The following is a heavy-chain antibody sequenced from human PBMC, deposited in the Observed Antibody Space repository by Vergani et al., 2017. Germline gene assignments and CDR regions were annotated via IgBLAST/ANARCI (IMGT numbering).Heavy chain of an antibody. D-gene: IGHD3-9*01. V-gene: IGHV1-46*01. CDR3: ARPLTYYDILTGSFYYDGMDV. CDR1: GDTFTSYY. J-gene: IGHJ6*02. Sequence: QVQLVQSGAEVKKPWASVKVSCKASGDTFTSYYMHWVRQAPGQGLEWMGIINPSGGRTSYAQKFQGRVTMTRDTSTSPVYMELSSLRSEDTAVYYCARPLTYYDILTGSFYYDGMDVWGQGTTVTVSS. CDR2: INPSGGRT.